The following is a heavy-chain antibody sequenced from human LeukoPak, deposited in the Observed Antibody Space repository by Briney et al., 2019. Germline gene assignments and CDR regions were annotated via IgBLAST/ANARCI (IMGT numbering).Heavy chain of an antibody. CDR3: AKTGSDFWSGYGRNLDY. V-gene: IGHV3-9*01. Sequence: PGGSLRLSCAASGFTFDDYAMHWVRQAPVKGVEWVSGISWNSGSIGYADSVKGRFTISRDNSKNTLYLQMNSLRAEDTAVYYCAKTGSDFWSGYGRNLDYWGQGTLVTVSS. D-gene: IGHD3-3*01. CDR2: ISWNSGSI. CDR1: GFTFDDYA. J-gene: IGHJ4*02.